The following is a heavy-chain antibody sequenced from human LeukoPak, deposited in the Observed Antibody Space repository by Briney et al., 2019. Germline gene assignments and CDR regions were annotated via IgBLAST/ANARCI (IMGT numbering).Heavy chain of an antibody. V-gene: IGHV3-33*08. CDR3: AKGFGVATINDAFDI. D-gene: IGHD5-12*01. CDR2: IWYGRSNK. Sequence: PGGSLRLSCAASGFTFSSYGMHWVRQAPGKGLEWVAVIWYGRSNKYYADSVKGRFTISRDNSKNTLYLQMNSLRAEDTAVYYCAKGFGVATINDAFDIWGQGTMVTVSS. CDR1: GFTFSSYG. J-gene: IGHJ3*02.